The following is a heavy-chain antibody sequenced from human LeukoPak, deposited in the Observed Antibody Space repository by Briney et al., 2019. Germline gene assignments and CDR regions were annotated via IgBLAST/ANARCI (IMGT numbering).Heavy chain of an antibody. CDR3: ARASQYQLLMSWFDY. J-gene: IGHJ4*02. CDR1: GGSISSYY. Sequence: PSETLSLTCTVSGGSISSYYWSWIRQPPGKGLEWIGYIYYSGSTNYNPSLKSRVTISVDTSKNQFSLKLSSVTAADTAVYYCARASQYQLLMSWFDYWGQGTLVTVSS. V-gene: IGHV4-59*01. CDR2: IYYSGST. D-gene: IGHD2-2*01.